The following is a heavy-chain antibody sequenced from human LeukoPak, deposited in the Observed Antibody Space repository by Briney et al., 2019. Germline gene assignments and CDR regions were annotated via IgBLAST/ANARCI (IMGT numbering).Heavy chain of an antibody. Sequence: PSETLSLTCTVSGGSISSSSYYWGGIRQPPGRGLEGIGSIYYSGSTYYNPSLKSRVTISVDRSKNQFSLKLSSVTAADTAVYYCARDVPAAISDAFDIWGQGTMVTVSS. CDR1: GGSISSSSYY. V-gene: IGHV4-39*07. CDR3: ARDVPAAISDAFDI. D-gene: IGHD2-2*02. CDR2: IYYSGST. J-gene: IGHJ3*02.